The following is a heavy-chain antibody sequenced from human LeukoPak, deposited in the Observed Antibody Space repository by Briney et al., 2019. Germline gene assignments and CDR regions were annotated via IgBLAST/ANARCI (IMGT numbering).Heavy chain of an antibody. Sequence: GGSLRLSCAASGFTFSSYAMSWVRQAPGKGLEWVSYISSSSSTIYYADSVKGRFTISRDNAKNSLYLQMNSLRAEDTAVYYCARESIGQWLVKTPNAFDIWGQGTMVTVSS. CDR2: ISSSSSTI. V-gene: IGHV3-48*01. CDR1: GFTFSSYA. CDR3: ARESIGQWLVKTPNAFDI. J-gene: IGHJ3*02. D-gene: IGHD6-19*01.